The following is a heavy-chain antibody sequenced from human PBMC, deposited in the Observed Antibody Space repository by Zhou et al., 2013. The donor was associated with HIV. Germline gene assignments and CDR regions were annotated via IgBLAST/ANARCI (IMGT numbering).Heavy chain of an antibody. CDR1: GYSLTNYA. D-gene: IGHD6-13*01. CDR2: INGGNGNT. J-gene: IGHJ4*02. Sequence: QVQLVQSGAEVKKPGASVKVSCKASGYSLTNYAMHWVRQAPGQRLEWMGWINGGNGNTKYSQKFQGRVTITRDKSASTAYMELSSLRSEDTAVYYCARGRGEGGAIGSSWYYETCWGQGTLVTVSS. V-gene: IGHV1-3*01. CDR3: ARGRGEGGAIGSSWYYETC.